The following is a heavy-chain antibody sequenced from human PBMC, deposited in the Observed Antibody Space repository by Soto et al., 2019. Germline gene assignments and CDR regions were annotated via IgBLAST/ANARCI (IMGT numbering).Heavy chain of an antibody. CDR3: AREEALIVVPTGGIDYSFDY. D-gene: IGHD3-22*01. CDR1: GGSISSGDHY. Sequence: TLSLICTVSGGSISSGDHYWSWLRQTPGKGLEWIGYIYYSGSTYYNPSLKSRLAISVDTSKNQFSLTLTSVTAADTAVYFCAREEALIVVPTGGIDYSFDYWGQGTLVTVSS. V-gene: IGHV4-30-4*01. J-gene: IGHJ4*02. CDR2: IYYSGST.